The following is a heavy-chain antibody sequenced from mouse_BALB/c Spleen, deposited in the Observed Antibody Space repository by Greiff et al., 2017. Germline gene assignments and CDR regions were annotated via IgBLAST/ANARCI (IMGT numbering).Heavy chain of an antibody. CDR2: IDPETGGT. D-gene: IGHD1-1*01. CDR3: TRSLSYGSSFAY. V-gene: IGHV1-15*01. Sequence: VQLQESGAELVRPGASVTLSCKASGYTFTDYEMHWVKQTPVHGLEWIGAIDPETGGTAYNQKFKGKATLTADKSSSTAYMELRSLTSEDSAVYYCTRSLSYGSSFAYWGQGTLVTVSA. CDR1: GYTFTDYE. J-gene: IGHJ3*01.